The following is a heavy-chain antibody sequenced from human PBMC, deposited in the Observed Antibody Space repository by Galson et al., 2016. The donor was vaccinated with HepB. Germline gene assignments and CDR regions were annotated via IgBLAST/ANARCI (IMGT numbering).Heavy chain of an antibody. J-gene: IGHJ4*02. CDR3: ARVRRSRGSFFDY. V-gene: IGHV1-18*01. D-gene: IGHD2-15*01. CDR2: INGYNGYT. CDR1: GYTFTSYG. Sequence: SVKVSCKASGYTFTSYGISWVRQAPGQGLEWMGWINGYNGYTNYAQKLQGRITMTTDTSTITAYMELRSLRSDDTAVYYCARVRRSRGSFFDYWGQGTLVTVSS.